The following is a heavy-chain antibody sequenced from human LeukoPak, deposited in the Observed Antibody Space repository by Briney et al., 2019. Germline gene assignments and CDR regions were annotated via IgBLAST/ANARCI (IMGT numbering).Heavy chain of an antibody. CDR1: GGSISSYY. V-gene: IGHV4-59*08. D-gene: IGHD6-19*01. CDR3: ARGPGYSSGWWGY. CDR2: IYYSGST. Sequence: SETLSLTCTVSGGSISSYYWSWIRQPPGKGLEWIGYIYYSGSTNYNPSPKSRVTISVDTSKNQFSLKLSSVTAADTAVYYCARGPGYSSGWWGYWGQGTLVTVSS. J-gene: IGHJ4*02.